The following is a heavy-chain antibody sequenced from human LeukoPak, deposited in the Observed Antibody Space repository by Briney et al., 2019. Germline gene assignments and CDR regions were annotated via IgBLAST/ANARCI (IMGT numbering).Heavy chain of an antibody. CDR2: ISAYNGNT. CDR1: GHTFTSYG. Sequence: ASVKVSCKASGHTFTSYGISWVRQAPGQGLEWMGWISAYNGNTNYAQKLQGRVTMTTDTSTSTAYMELRSLRSDDTAVYYCARAYYDFWSGPTPYYYYMDVWGKGTTVTVSS. V-gene: IGHV1-18*01. CDR3: ARAYYDFWSGPTPYYYYMDV. J-gene: IGHJ6*03. D-gene: IGHD3-3*01.